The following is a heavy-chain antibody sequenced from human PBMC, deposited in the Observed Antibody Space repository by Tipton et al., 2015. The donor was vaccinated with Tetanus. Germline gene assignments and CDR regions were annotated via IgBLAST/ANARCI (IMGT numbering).Heavy chain of an antibody. CDR2: IYQTDST. V-gene: IGHV4-30-2*01. CDR1: GGLITTGGYS. CDR3: VRGRGPGAYSFGFEY. J-gene: IGHJ4*02. D-gene: IGHD5-12*01. Sequence: TLSLTCTVSGGLITTGGYSWGWIRQPPGQGLEWLGYIYQTDSTYYNPSVRSRLTLSLQRSKNQVSLKLSSVTAADTAVYYCVRGRGPGAYSFGFEYWGQGALVTVSS.